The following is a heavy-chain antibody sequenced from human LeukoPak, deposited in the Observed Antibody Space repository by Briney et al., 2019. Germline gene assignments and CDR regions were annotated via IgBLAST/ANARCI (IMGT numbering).Heavy chain of an antibody. D-gene: IGHD3-16*02. CDR3: ARGQAVWGSYRYTPGNPFDI. CDR1: GGSFSGHY. Sequence: SETLSLTCAVYGGSFSGHYWSWIRQPPGKGLEWIGEINHSGSTNYNPSLKSRVTISVDTSKNQFSLKLSSVTAADTAVYYCARGQAVWGSYRYTPGNPFDIWGQGTMVTVSS. CDR2: INHSGST. J-gene: IGHJ3*02. V-gene: IGHV4-34*01.